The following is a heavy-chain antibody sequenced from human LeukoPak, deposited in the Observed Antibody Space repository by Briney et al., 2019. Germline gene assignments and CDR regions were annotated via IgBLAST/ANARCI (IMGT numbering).Heavy chain of an antibody. CDR3: ARGNFSAYDI. Sequence: GGSLRLSCAASGFTFSRHWMSWVRQAPGKGLEWVANIKQDGSEKYYVDSVKGRFTISRDNAKNSLYLQMNSLRAEDTVVYYCARGNFSAYDIWGQGTMVTVSS. V-gene: IGHV3-7*05. J-gene: IGHJ3*02. CDR1: GFTFSRHW. D-gene: IGHD2/OR15-2a*01. CDR2: IKQDGSEK.